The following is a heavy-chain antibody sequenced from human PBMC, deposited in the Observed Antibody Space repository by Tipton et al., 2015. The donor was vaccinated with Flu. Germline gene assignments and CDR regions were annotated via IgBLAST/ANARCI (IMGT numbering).Heavy chain of an antibody. CDR1: GFTFSAYW. CDR2: IGLDHDVSP. Sequence: SLRLSCAASGFTFSAYWIHWVRQTPGKGLVWVSRIGLDHDVSPTYADSVRGRFTISRDSAKNMLYLQMNSLRVDDTAVYYCARGGLNHALDVWGPGTAVTVSS. J-gene: IGHJ6*02. CDR3: ARGGLNHALDV. V-gene: IGHV3-74*01.